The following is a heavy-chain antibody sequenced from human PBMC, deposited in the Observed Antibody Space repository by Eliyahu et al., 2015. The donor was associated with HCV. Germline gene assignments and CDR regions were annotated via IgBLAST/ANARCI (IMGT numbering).Heavy chain of an antibody. CDR3: ARAFYDYVWGSYRPYPWGGMDV. CDR1: GGSISSXSYY. V-gene: IGHV4-39*07. D-gene: IGHD3-16*02. CDR2: IYYXGST. J-gene: IGHJ6*02. Sequence: QLQLQESGPGLVKPSETLSLTCTVXGGSISSXSYYWGWXRQPPGKGLGWIGXIYYXGSTYYNPSLKSRVTISVDTSKNQFSLKLSSVTAADTAVYYCARAFYDYVWGSYRPYPWGGMDVWGQGTTVTVSS.